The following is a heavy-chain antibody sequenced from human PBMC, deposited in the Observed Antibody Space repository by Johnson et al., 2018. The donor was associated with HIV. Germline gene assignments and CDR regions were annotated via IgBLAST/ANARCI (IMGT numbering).Heavy chain of an antibody. V-gene: IGHV3-7*02. CDR2: IKQDGSEK. Sequence: VQLVESGGGLVQPGGSLRLSCVGSGFSFSDHFMDWVRQAPGKGLEWVANIKQDGSEKYYVDSVEGRFTISRDNAKNSLYLQMNSLRAEDTAVYYCASSWFGELSYAFDIWGQGTMVTVSS. J-gene: IGHJ3*02. CDR1: GFSFSDHF. D-gene: IGHD3-10*01. CDR3: ASSWFGELSYAFDI.